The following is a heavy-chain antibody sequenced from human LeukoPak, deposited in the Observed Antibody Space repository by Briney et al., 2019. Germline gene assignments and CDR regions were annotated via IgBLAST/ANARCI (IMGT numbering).Heavy chain of an antibody. Sequence: PGGSLRLSCAASGFTLMTYAMSWVRQAPGKGLEWVSVIYSGGSTYYADSVKGRFTISRDNSKNTLYLQMNSLRAEDTAVYYCARGGVTRGYYYYGMDVWGQGTTVTVSS. J-gene: IGHJ6*02. CDR1: GFTLMTYA. V-gene: IGHV3-66*01. CDR2: IYSGGST. CDR3: ARGGVTRGYYYYGMDV. D-gene: IGHD2-21*02.